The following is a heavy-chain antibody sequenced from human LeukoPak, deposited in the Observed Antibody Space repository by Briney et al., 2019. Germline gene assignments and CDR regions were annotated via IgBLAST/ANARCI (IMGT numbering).Heavy chain of an antibody. V-gene: IGHV3-7*01. CDR2: INQDGSDK. Sequence: GGSLRLSCAASGFTFSSYEMNWVRQAPGKGLECVANINQDGSDKYYVDSVMGRFTISRDNTKNSLYLQMNSLRAEDTAVYYCVGGDYWGQGTLVTVSS. J-gene: IGHJ4*02. CDR1: GFTFSSYE. CDR3: VGGDY.